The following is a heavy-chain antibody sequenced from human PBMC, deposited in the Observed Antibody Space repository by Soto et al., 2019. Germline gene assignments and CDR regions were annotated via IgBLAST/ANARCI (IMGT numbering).Heavy chain of an antibody. Sequence: ASVKVSCKASGYTFTSYGISWVRQAPGLGLEWMGWISADNGNTNYAQKLQGRVTMTTDTSTSTAYMELRSLRSDDTAVYYCAREGSRDIVVVVAAGQDTNGMDVWGQGTTVTVSS. D-gene: IGHD2-15*01. CDR3: AREGSRDIVVVVAAGQDTNGMDV. V-gene: IGHV1-18*01. CDR1: GYTFTSYG. J-gene: IGHJ6*02. CDR2: ISADNGNT.